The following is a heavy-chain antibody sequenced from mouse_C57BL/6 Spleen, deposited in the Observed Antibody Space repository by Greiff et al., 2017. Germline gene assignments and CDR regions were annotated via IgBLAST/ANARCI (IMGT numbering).Heavy chain of an antibody. CDR3: ARSGYYSNDDEGYFDV. V-gene: IGHV1-54*01. J-gene: IGHJ1*03. Sequence: QVQLQQSGAELVRPGTSVKVSCKASGYAFTNYLIEWVKQRPGQGLEWIGVINPGSGGTNYNEKFKGKATLTADKSSSTAYMQLSSLTSEDSAVYFWARSGYYSNDDEGYFDVWGTGTTVTVSS. CDR2: INPGSGGT. CDR1: GYAFTNYL. D-gene: IGHD2-5*01.